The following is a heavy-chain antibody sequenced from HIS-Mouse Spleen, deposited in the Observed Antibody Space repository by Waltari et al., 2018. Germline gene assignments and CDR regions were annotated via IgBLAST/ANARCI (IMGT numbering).Heavy chain of an antibody. CDR1: GGSISRSSYT. D-gene: IGHD6-13*01. CDR2: MYYSGST. CDR3: AREIPYSSSWYDWYFDL. V-gene: IGHV4-39*07. Sequence: QLQLQESGPGLVKPAETLSLTCTVSGGSISRSSYTWGVIRKPPGKGLEWSGSMYYSGSTYYNPSLKSRVTISVDTSKNQFSLKLSSVTAADTAVYYCAREIPYSSSWYDWYFDLWGRGTLVTVSS. J-gene: IGHJ2*01.